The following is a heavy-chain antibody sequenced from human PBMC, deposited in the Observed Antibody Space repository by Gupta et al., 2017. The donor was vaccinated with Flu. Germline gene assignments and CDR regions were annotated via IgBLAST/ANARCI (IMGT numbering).Heavy chain of an antibody. CDR1: GFSLSTRNMR. D-gene: IGHD2-15*01. CDR3: ARMVCSAGSCPFDN. CDR2: MLSNDEK. V-gene: IGHV2-26*01. Sequence: QVTLKESGPVLVKPTETLTLTCTVSGFSLSTRNMRVNWIRQPPGKALEWLAHMLSNDEKSYSTSLKSRLTMSKDTSKSQVVLTMTNVDPEDTATYYCARMVCSAGSCPFDNWGPGTLVTVSS. J-gene: IGHJ4*02.